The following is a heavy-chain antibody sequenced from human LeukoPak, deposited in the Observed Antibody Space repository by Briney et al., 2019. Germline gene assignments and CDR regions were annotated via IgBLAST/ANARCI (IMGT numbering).Heavy chain of an antibody. V-gene: IGHV4-39*01. Sequence: SETLSLTCTVSGGSISSSSYYWGWIRQPPGKGLEWIGSIYYSGSTYYNPSLKSRVTISVDTSKNQFSLKLSSVTAADTAVYYCARPTRSGWYYYWGQGTLVTASS. CDR3: ARPTRSGWYYY. CDR1: GGSISSSSYY. J-gene: IGHJ4*02. D-gene: IGHD6-19*01. CDR2: IYYSGST.